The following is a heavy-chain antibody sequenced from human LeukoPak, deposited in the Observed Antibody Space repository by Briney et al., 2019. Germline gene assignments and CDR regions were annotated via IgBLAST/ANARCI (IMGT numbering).Heavy chain of an antibody. CDR2: ISSSGSTI. Sequence: PGGSLRLSCAAPGFTFSDYYMSWIRQAPGKGLEWVSYISSSGSTIYYADSVKGRFTISRDNAKNSLYLQMNSLRAEDTAVYYCAREGWIQLWGSGVSVAFDIWGQGTMVTVSS. D-gene: IGHD5-18*01. CDR3: AREGWIQLWGSGVSVAFDI. V-gene: IGHV3-11*01. CDR1: GFTFSDYY. J-gene: IGHJ3*02.